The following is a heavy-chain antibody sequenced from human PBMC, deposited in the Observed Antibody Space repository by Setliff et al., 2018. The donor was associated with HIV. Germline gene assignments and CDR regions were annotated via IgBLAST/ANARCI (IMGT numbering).Heavy chain of an antibody. CDR2: IHYSGIV. CDR3: AKGERRVADISDLNYMGV. J-gene: IGHJ6*03. Sequence: SETLSLTCTVSGGSMKNFYWSWIRQVPGGRLQWIGHIHYSGIVNYSPSLSSRLTISAQTSKNQFSLTLKSVTAADTAVYYCAKGERRVADISDLNYMGVWGKGTMVTVS. V-gene: IGHV4-59*01. CDR1: GGSMKNFY. D-gene: IGHD1-1*01.